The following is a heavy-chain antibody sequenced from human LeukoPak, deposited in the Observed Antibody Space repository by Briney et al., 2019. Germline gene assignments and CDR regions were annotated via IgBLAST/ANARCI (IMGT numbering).Heavy chain of an antibody. CDR1: GFTFSSYA. V-gene: IGHV3-30-3*01. CDR3: ARDLYSSGLKDYYYYGMDV. CDR2: ISYDGSNK. Sequence: GRSLRLSRAASGFTFSSYAMHWVRQAPGKGLEWVAVISYDGSNKYYADSVKGRFTISRDNSKNTLYLQMNSLRAEDTAVYYCARDLYSSGLKDYYYYGMDVWGQGTTVTVSS. D-gene: IGHD6-19*01. J-gene: IGHJ6*02.